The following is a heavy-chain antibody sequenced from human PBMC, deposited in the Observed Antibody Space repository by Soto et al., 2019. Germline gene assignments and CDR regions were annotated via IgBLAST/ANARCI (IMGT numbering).Heavy chain of an antibody. CDR1: GGSISSGGYY. CDR2: IYYSGST. D-gene: IGHD4-17*01. Sequence: QVQLQESGPGLVKPSQTLSLTCTVSGGSISSGGYYWSWIRQHPGKGLEWIGYIYYSGSTYYNPSLKSRVTISVDTSKNQCSLKLSSVTAADTAVYYCARRGYGDFDGSSGPFDYWGQGTLVTVSS. V-gene: IGHV4-31*03. CDR3: ARRGYGDFDGSSGPFDY. J-gene: IGHJ4*02.